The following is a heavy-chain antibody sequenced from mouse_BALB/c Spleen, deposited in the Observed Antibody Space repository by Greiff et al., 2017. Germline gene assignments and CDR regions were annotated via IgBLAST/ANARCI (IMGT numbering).Heavy chain of an antibody. V-gene: IGHV1-82*01. CDR2: IYPGDGDT. Sequence: QVQLQQSGPELVKPGASVKISCKASGYAFSSSWMNWVKQRPGQGLEWIGRIYPGDGDTNYNGKFKGKATLTADKSSSTAYMQLSSLTSVDSAVYFCARKITTATHYYAMDYWGQGTSVTVSS. J-gene: IGHJ4*01. D-gene: IGHD1-2*01. CDR3: ARKITTATHYYAMDY. CDR1: GYAFSSSW.